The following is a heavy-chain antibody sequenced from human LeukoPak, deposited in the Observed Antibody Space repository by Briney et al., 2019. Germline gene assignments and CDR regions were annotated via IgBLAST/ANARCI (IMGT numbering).Heavy chain of an antibody. D-gene: IGHD3-16*01. CDR3: ARDLSWGSGYDNSTYTLRWLDY. Sequence: ASVKVSCKASGYRFTTYGISWVRQAPGQGLEWMGWISAYNGNTNYAQKFQGRGTLTTDTSTSTAYMELRGLRSDDTVVYYCARDLSWGSGYDNSTYTLRWLDYWGQGTLVTVSS. CDR2: ISAYNGNT. V-gene: IGHV1-18*01. J-gene: IGHJ4*02. CDR1: GYRFTTYG.